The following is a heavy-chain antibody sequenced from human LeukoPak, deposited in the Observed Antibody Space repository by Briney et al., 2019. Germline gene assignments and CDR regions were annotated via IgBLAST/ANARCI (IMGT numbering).Heavy chain of an antibody. CDR1: GNSFTSYW. CDR3: ARRSSSWNSNWFDP. V-gene: IGHV5-51*01. Sequence: GESLKISGKGSGNSFTSYWIGGVRQMPGKGLDWMGIIYPGDSDTRYSPSFQGQVTISADKSISTAYLQWSSLKASDTAMYYCARRSSSWNSNWFDPWGQGTLVTVSS. CDR2: IYPGDSDT. D-gene: IGHD6-13*01. J-gene: IGHJ5*02.